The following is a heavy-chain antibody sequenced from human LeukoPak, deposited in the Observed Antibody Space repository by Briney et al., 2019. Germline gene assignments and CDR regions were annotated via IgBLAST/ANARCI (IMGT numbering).Heavy chain of an antibody. V-gene: IGHV3-21*01. CDR1: GFTFSAHS. D-gene: IGHD6-19*01. CDR2: ISMSRSYI. Sequence: GGSLRLSCAAAGFTFSAHSMNWVRQAPGKGLGWVASISMSRSYIYYGGSVKGRFTVSTGNARNSVYLQINSLRVEDTAVYYCVRRAVSGEEALDFDYWGQGTLVTVSS. CDR3: VRRAVSGEEALDFDY. J-gene: IGHJ4*02.